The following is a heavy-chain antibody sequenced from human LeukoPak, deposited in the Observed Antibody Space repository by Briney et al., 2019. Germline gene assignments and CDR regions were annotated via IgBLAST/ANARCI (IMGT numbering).Heavy chain of an antibody. CDR1: GGSISSSSYY. CDR2: ISYRGRT. CDR3: ASHCYYFDH. Sequence: PSETLCLTRTVSGGSISSSSYYWGWIRQPPGKGLEWIGSISYRGRTYYNPSLKSRVTISEDTSKNQFSLKLSSVTAADTAVYHCASHCYYFDHWGEGTRVSVSS. V-gene: IGHV4-39*01. J-gene: IGHJ4*02.